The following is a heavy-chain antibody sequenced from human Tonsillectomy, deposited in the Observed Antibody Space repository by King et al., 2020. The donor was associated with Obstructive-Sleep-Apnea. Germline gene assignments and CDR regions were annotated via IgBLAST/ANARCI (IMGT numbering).Heavy chain of an antibody. V-gene: IGHV4-39*07. Sequence: LQLQESGPGLVKPSETLSLTCSVSGGSISSSSYYWGWFRQPPGKGLEWIGTIYYSGGTYYNPSLMIRVTITVDTSKNQFSLKLSSVTAADTAVYYCARVGLTIFGVVYGLDVWGQGTTVTVSS. CDR3: ARVGLTIFGVVYGLDV. CDR1: GGSISSSSYY. D-gene: IGHD3-3*01. J-gene: IGHJ6*02. CDR2: IYYSGGT.